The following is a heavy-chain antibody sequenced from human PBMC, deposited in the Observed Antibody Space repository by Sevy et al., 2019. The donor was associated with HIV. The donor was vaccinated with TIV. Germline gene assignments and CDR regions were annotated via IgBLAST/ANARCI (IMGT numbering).Heavy chain of an antibody. D-gene: IGHD2-15*01. CDR3: ASASYVVVVAATLNWFDP. J-gene: IGHJ5*02. V-gene: IGHV4-4*02. CDR2: IYHSGGT. Sequence: SETLSLTCAVSGGSISSSNWWSWVRQPPGKGLEWIGEIYHSGGTNYNPSLKSRVTISVDKSKNQFSLKLSSVTAADTAVYYCASASYVVVVAATLNWFDPWGQGTLVTVSS. CDR1: GGSISSSNW.